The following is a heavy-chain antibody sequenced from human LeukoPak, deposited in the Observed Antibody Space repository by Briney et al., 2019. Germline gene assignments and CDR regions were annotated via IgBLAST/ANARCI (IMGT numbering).Heavy chain of an antibody. D-gene: IGHD3-10*01. Sequence: GGSLRLSCAGSGFTFSNYWMGWVRHAPGKGLVWVSRINSDGRSTSFADSVKGRFSISRDNAKNTLYLQMNSLRVEDTAVYYCARGYGSGSSHLGYWGQGTLVTVSA. CDR1: GFTFSNYW. V-gene: IGHV3-74*01. CDR3: ARGYGSGSSHLGY. J-gene: IGHJ4*02. CDR2: INSDGRST.